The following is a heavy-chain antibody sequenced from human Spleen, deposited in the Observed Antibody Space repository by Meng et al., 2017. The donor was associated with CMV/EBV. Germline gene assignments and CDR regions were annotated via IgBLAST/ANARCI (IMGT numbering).Heavy chain of an antibody. CDR2: ITDTGGTT. J-gene: IGHJ6*02. CDR1: GFTFRHYA. CDR3: AREVKAVTSYYYYYGMDV. V-gene: IGHV3-23*01. D-gene: IGHD4-17*01. Sequence: GGSLRLSCAASGFTFRHYAMSWVRLAPGQGLEWISLITDTGGTTYYADSVRGRFTISRDNSKNTLYLQMNSLTAEDTAVYYCAREVKAVTSYYYYYGMDVWGQGTTVTVSS.